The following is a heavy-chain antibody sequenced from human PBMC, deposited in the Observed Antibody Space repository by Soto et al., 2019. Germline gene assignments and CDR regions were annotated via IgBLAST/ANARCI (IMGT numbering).Heavy chain of an antibody. CDR1: GGTFSSYA. CDR3: ARKTVTTYYFYYGMDV. Sequence: SVKVSCKASGGTFSSYAISWVRQAPGQGLEWMGGIIPIFGTANYAQKFQGRVTITADESTSTAYMELSSLRSEDTAVYYCARKTVTTYYFYYGMDVWGQGTTDTDS. V-gene: IGHV1-69*13. CDR2: IIPIFGTA. D-gene: IGHD4-17*01. J-gene: IGHJ6*02.